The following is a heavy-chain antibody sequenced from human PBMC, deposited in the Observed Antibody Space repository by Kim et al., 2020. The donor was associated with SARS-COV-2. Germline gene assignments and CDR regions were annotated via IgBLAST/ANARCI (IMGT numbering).Heavy chain of an antibody. CDR3: ARDTPPGRELLPFDY. Sequence: DSVKGRFTISRDNSKNTLYLKMNSLRAEDTAVYYCARDTPPGRELLPFDYWGQGTLVTVSS. J-gene: IGHJ4*02. V-gene: IGHV3-30*07. D-gene: IGHD1-26*01.